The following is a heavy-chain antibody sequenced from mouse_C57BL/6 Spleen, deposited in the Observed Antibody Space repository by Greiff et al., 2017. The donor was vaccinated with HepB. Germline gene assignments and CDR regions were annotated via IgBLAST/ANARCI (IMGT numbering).Heavy chain of an antibody. D-gene: IGHD1-1*01. CDR2: IRSKSNNYAT. J-gene: IGHJ4*01. Sequence: EVQLVESGGGLVQPKGSLKLSCAASGFSFNTYAMNWVRQAPGKGLEWVARIRSKSNNYATYYADSVKDRFTISRDDSESMLYLQMNNLKTEDTAMYYCVKGGGSSPYAMDYWGQGTSVTVSS. CDR1: GFSFNTYA. CDR3: VKGGGSSPYAMDY. V-gene: IGHV10-1*01.